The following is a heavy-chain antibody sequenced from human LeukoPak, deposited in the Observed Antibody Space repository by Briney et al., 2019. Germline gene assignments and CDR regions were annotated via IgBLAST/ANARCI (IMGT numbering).Heavy chain of an antibody. J-gene: IGHJ4*02. CDR2: ISGSGGST. V-gene: IGHV3-23*01. CDR3: AKECCSSTSCSGPLDY. D-gene: IGHD2-2*01. Sequence: GGSLRLSCAASGFTFSSYAMSWVRQAPGKGLGWVSAISGSGGSTYYADSVKGRFTISRDNSKNTLYLQMNSLRAEDTAVYYCAKECCSSTSCSGPLDYWGQGTLVTVSS. CDR1: GFTFSSYA.